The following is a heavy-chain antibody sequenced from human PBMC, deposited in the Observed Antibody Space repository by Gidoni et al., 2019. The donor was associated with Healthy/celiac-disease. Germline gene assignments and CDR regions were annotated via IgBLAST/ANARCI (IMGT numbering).Heavy chain of an antibody. CDR3: ARIKSSSSWYYFDY. D-gene: IGHD6-13*01. CDR2: IDCDGDK. CDR1: GCSLSTSGMC. Sequence: QVALRESGRALGKHAQTLTLTCPFSGCSLSTSGMCVSWIRQPPGKALEWLARIDCDGDKYYSTSLKTRLTISKATSNNQVVLTMTNMDPVDTATYYCARIKSSSSWYYFDYWGQGTLVTVSS. J-gene: IGHJ4*02. V-gene: IGHV2-70*15.